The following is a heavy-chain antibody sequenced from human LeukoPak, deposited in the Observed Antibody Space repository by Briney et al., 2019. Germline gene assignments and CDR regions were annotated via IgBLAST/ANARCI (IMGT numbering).Heavy chain of an antibody. J-gene: IGHJ4*02. CDR2: IYYSGST. Sequence: SETLSLTCTVSGGSISSYYWSWIRQPPGKGLEWIGYIYYSGSTYYDPSLKSRVTISVDTSKNQFSLKVTSVTAADTAVYYCARHSRYGLYYFDYWGQGTLVTVSS. CDR1: GGSISSYY. CDR3: ARHSRYGLYYFDY. V-gene: IGHV4-59*08. D-gene: IGHD5-18*01.